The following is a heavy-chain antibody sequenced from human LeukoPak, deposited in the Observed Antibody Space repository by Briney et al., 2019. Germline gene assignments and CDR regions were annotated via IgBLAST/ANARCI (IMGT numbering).Heavy chain of an antibody. Sequence: GGSLRLSCAASGFTFSSYGMSWVRQAPGKGLEWVSEISGSGGSTYYADSVKGRFTISRDNSKNTLYLEMNSLSPDDTAVYYCARGVEPLAANTLAYWGHGTLVTVSS. J-gene: IGHJ1*01. CDR3: ARGVEPLAANTLAY. CDR1: GFTFSSYG. CDR2: ISGSGGST. D-gene: IGHD1-14*01. V-gene: IGHV3-23*01.